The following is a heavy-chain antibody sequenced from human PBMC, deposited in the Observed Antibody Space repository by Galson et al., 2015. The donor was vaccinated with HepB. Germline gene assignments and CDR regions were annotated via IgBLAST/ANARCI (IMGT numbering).Heavy chain of an antibody. J-gene: IGHJ4*02. V-gene: IGHV3-7*03. Sequence: SLRLSCAASGFTFSSYWMSWVRQAPGKGLEWVANIKQDGSEKYYVDSVKSRFTISRDNAKNSLYLQMNSLRAEDTAVYYCARDTRDVASDYWGQGTLVTVSS. CDR1: GFTFSSYW. D-gene: IGHD5-12*01. CDR3: ARDTRDVASDY. CDR2: IKQDGSEK.